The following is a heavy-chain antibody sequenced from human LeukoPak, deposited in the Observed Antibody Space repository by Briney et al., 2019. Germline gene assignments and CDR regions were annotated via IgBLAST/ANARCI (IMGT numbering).Heavy chain of an antibody. D-gene: IGHD4-17*01. Sequence: GSLRLSCAASGFTFDDYAMHWVRQRPGKGLEWVSLIYSGGSSHFADSVKDRFTISRDNSKNTVYLQMNSLRVEDTAVYFCARDFYGDYSFDYWGRGTLVTVSS. CDR2: IYSGGSS. V-gene: IGHV3-66*01. CDR3: ARDFYGDYSFDY. CDR1: GFTFDDYA. J-gene: IGHJ4*02.